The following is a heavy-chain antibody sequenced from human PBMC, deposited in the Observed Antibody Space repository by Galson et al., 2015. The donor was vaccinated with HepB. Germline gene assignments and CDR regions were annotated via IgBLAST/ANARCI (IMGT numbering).Heavy chain of an antibody. V-gene: IGHV3-30-3*01. CDR2: ISSDGSNK. CDR1: GFNFGIYA. J-gene: IGHJ6*03. Sequence: SLRLSCAASGFNFGIYAMSWVRQAPGKGLEWVAIISSDGSNKYCADSVKGRFTISRDNSKNTLFLQMNSLRPEDTAVYYCARELYFYYYYMDVWGKGTTVTVSS. CDR3: ARELYFYYYYMDV.